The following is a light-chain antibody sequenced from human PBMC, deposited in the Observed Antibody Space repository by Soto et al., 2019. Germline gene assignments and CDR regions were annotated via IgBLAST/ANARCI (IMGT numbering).Light chain of an antibody. Sequence: QSVLTQPPSASGTPGQRVTISCSGSSSNLGDNTVNWYQQLPGTAPKLLIYRNNRRPSEVPDRFSGSKSGTSASLAISSLQSDDEADYYCATWDDSLNGPVFGGGTKLTVL. J-gene: IGLJ3*02. CDR1: SSNLGDNT. V-gene: IGLV1-44*01. CDR3: ATWDDSLNGPV. CDR2: RNN.